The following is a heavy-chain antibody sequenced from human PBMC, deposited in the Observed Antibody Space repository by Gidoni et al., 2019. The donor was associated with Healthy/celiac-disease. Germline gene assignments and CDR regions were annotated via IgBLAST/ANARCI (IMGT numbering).Heavy chain of an antibody. J-gene: IGHJ4*02. CDR1: GYTFTSYD. V-gene: IGHV1-8*01. CDR3: ARVLNRVGIDY. CDR2: MKPTSGNT. Sequence: QVQLVQSGAEVKKPGASVKVSCKASGYTFTSYDINWVRQATGQGLVWMGWMKPTSGNTGYAQKFQGRVTMPRTTSISTAYMELSSLRSEDTAVYYCARVLNRVGIDYWGQGTLVTVSS. D-gene: IGHD2-21*01.